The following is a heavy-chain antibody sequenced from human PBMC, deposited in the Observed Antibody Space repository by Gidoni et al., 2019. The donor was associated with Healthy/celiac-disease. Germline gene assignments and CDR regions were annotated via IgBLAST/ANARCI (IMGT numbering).Heavy chain of an antibody. Sequence: QVQLVQSGAEVKKPGASVKVSCKASGYTFTSYAMHWVRQAPGQRLEWRGWLNAGNGNTKYSQKFQGRVTITRDTSASTAYMELSSLRSEDTAVYYCASFSAAISPNDYWGQGTLVTVSS. V-gene: IGHV1-3*01. CDR3: ASFSAAISPNDY. CDR1: GYTFTSYA. CDR2: LNAGNGNT. D-gene: IGHD2-2*02. J-gene: IGHJ4*02.